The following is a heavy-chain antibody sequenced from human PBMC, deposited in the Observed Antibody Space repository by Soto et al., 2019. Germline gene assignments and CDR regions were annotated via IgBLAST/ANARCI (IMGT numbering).Heavy chain of an antibody. D-gene: IGHD3-16*01. V-gene: IGHV4-4*07. J-gene: IGHJ5*02. CDR1: GGSITNYD. CDR2: MYTKERT. Sequence: QVQLQQSGPGLVKASETLSLTCTVSGGSITNYDWRWIRQPSGKGLEWIGRMYTKERTNYNLSFKSRVTMSVDTSKNQFSLKLNAVTAADTAVYYCARDDYKDGGNNWFDPWGQGTLVSVSS. CDR3: ARDDYKDGGNNWFDP.